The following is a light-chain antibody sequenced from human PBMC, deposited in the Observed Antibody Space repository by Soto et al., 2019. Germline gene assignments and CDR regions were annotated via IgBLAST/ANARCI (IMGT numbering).Light chain of an antibody. V-gene: IGKV1-5*03. CDR1: QTISSW. CDR2: KAS. Sequence: DIQLTQSPSTLSGSVGDRVTITCRASQTISSWLAWYQQKPGKAPKLLIYKASTLKSGVPSRFSGSGSGTEFTLTISCLQSEDFATYYCQQYYSYPWTFGQGTKVDIK. J-gene: IGKJ1*01. CDR3: QQYYSYPWT.